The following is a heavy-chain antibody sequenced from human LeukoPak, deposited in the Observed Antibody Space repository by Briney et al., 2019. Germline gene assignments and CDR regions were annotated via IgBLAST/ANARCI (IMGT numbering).Heavy chain of an antibody. CDR3: ARDILAGGVTPQPGNDY. Sequence: GGSLRLSCAASGFTFSSYSMNWVRQAPGKGLEWVSYIGSSSSTIYYADSVKGRFTISRDNAKNSLYLQMNSLRAEDTAVYYCARDILAGGVTPQPGNDYWGQGTLVTVSS. V-gene: IGHV3-48*04. D-gene: IGHD3-9*01. CDR2: IGSSSSTI. J-gene: IGHJ4*02. CDR1: GFTFSSYS.